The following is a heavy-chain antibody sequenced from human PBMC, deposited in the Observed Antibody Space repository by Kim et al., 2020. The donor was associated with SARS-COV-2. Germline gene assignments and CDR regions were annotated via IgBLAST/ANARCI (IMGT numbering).Heavy chain of an antibody. CDR1: GYTFTSYD. D-gene: IGHD4-17*01. CDR2: MNPNSGNT. CDR3: AGGIPEGHYKFLIGWGYYYGMDV. V-gene: IGHV1-8*01. J-gene: IGHJ6*02. Sequence: ASVKVSCKASGYTFTSYDINWVRQATGQGLEWMGWMNPNSGNTGYAQKFQGRVTMTRNTSISTAYMELSSLRSEDTAVYYCAGGIPEGHYKFLIGWGYYYGMDVWGQGTTVTVSS.